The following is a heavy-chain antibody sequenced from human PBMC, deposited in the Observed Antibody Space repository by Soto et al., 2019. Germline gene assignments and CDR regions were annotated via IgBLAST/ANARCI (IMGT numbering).Heavy chain of an antibody. J-gene: IGHJ4*02. V-gene: IGHV4-4*07. Sequence: PSETLSLTCTVSCGSINTFYWSWVRQPAGKGLEWIGRIFSSGSTSFNPSLESRVAMSVGTSKNHFSLNLSSVTAADMAVYYCAREGSYSAYNFAHGIQLWSFDFWGQGALVTVSS. CDR2: IFSSGST. CDR3: AREGSYSAYNFAHGIQLWSFDF. CDR1: CGSINTFY. D-gene: IGHD5-12*01.